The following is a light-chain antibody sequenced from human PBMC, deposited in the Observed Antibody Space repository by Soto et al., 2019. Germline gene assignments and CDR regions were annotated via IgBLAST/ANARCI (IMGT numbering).Light chain of an antibody. V-gene: IGKV3-15*01. CDR2: GAS. Sequence: EIVMTQSPATLSVSPGERATLSCRASQSVSSNFACYHQQPRQAPTLLLNGASTRATAIPPRSSGSGSGTEFTLTISSLQSEDFAVYYCQQYNNWPPCTFGQGTQLDIK. J-gene: IGKJ1*01. CDR1: QSVSSN. CDR3: QQYNNWPPCT.